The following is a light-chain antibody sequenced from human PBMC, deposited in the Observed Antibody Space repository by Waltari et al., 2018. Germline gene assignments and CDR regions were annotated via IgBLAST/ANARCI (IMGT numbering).Light chain of an antibody. CDR3: CSYAGSRTLI. J-gene: IGLJ2*01. Sequence: QSALTQPASVSGAPGQSITISCAGTISDVGSHNLASWYQQQPGKAPKLVIYGGNKRPSGVSNRCSGSKSGNTASLTISGLQAEDESDYHCCSYAGSRTLIFGGGTKLTVL. V-gene: IGLV2-23*01. CDR2: GGN. CDR1: ISDVGSHNL.